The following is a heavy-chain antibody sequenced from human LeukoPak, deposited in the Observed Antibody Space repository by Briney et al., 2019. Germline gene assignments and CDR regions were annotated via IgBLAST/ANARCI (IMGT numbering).Heavy chain of an antibody. CDR3: AREGTAGRYYFDY. D-gene: IGHD3-10*01. CDR1: GYTLSSHG. CDR2: ISANNGNT. V-gene: IGHV1-18*01. J-gene: IGHJ4*02. Sequence: ASLKVFCKASGYTLSSHGITWVRQAPRQGLKWMAWISANNGNTNYAQKLQGRVTVTTDTSTSIAYMELRSLRSDDTAVYYCAREGTAGRYYFDYWGQGTLVTVSS.